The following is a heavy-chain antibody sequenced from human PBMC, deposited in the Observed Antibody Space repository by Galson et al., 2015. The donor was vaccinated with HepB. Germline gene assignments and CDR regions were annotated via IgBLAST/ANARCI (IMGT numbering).Heavy chain of an antibody. Sequence: SLRLSCAVSGFTFSNAWMSWVRQAPGKGLEWVGRIKREADGGTSDYAAPVEGRFTISRDESKDTLFLQMNSLRIEDTGIYYCTTDFNRYSYGYPIPQDVYWGQGTLVTVTS. V-gene: IGHV3-15*01. J-gene: IGHJ4*02. CDR1: GFTFSNAW. CDR2: IKREADGGTS. CDR3: TTDFNRYSYGYPIPQDVY. D-gene: IGHD5-18*01.